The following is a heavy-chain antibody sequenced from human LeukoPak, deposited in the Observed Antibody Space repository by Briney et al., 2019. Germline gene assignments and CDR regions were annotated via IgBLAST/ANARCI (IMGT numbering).Heavy chain of an antibody. CDR3: ARFPRVDSSHH. CDR2: IHYSGST. J-gene: IGHJ5*02. CDR1: GGSISGYY. V-gene: IGHV4-59*08. D-gene: IGHD3-3*01. Sequence: SETLSLTCTVSGGSISGYYWSWIRQPPGKGLEWIGYIHYSGSTNYNPSLKSRVTVSLDTSKKQFSLNLYSMTAADTAVYYCARFPRVDSSHHWGQGALVTVSS.